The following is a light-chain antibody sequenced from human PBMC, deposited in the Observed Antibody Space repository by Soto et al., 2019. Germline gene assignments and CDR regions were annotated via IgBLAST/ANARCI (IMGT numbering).Light chain of an antibody. Sequence: QSVLTQPASVSGSPGQSITISCTGTSSDVGSYNFVSWYQQFPGEAPKLMIYEGSERPSGVSYRFSGSKSGNTASLTISGLQAEDEADYYCCSYAGSATWIFGGGT. CDR3: CSYAGSATWI. CDR2: EGS. V-gene: IGLV2-23*01. J-gene: IGLJ2*01. CDR1: SSDVGSYNF.